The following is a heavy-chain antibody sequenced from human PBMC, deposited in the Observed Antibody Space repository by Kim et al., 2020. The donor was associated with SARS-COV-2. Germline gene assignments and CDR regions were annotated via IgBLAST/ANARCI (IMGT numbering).Heavy chain of an antibody. V-gene: IGHV3-74*01. Sequence: GGSLRLSCAASGFTFSSYWMHWVRQAPGKGLVWVSRIKSDGSSTSYADFVKGRFTISRDNAKNTLYLQMNSLRAADTAVYYCAKGMSGQNRYFYYYGVDVWGQGTTVTVSS. CDR3: AKGMSGQNRYFYYYGVDV. D-gene: IGHD1-1*01. CDR1: GFTFSSYW. J-gene: IGHJ6*02. CDR2: IKSDGSST.